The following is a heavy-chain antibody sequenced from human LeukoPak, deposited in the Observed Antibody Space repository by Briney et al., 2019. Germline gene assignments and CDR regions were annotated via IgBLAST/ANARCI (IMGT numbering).Heavy chain of an antibody. CDR3: AKVRGTYSSGYFFDY. D-gene: IGHD6-19*01. CDR1: GFTFDNYA. Sequence: PGGSLRLSCAASGFTFDNYAMHWVRHAPGKGLEWLSIISWNSGYIGYADSVKGRFTISRDNAKKSLDLQMNSLRAEDTAFYYCAKVRGTYSSGYFFDYWGQGTLVTDSS. CDR2: ISWNSGYI. V-gene: IGHV3-9*01. J-gene: IGHJ4*02.